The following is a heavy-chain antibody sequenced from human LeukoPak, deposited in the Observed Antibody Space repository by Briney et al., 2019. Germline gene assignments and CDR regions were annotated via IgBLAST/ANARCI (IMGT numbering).Heavy chain of an antibody. V-gene: IGHV4-61*02. CDR1: GGSISSTPHY. D-gene: IGHD2-2*01. CDR3: AGDDCSSSSCYLFH. CDR2: ISSAGHT. J-gene: IGHJ4*02. Sequence: PSETLSLTCTVSGGSISSTPHYWGWIRQPAGKGLEWMGRISSAGHTNDSPFLKGRVLLSVDTSRNQFSLKLTSVTAADTAVYYCAGDDCSSSSCYLFHWGQGTLVTVSS.